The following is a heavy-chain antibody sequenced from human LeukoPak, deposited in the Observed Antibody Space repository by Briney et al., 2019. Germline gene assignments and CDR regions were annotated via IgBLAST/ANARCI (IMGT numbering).Heavy chain of an antibody. D-gene: IGHD6-6*01. J-gene: IGHJ6*03. CDR2: INHSGST. V-gene: IGHV4-34*01. Sequence: SETLSLTCAVYGGSFSGYYWSCIRQPPGKGLEWIREINHSGSTNYNPSLKSRVTISVDTSKNQFSLKLTSVTAADPAAMYCPRGSILEPKDIAARLDYYYYTDDWGKGTPVTVSS. CDR1: GGSFSGYY. CDR3: PRGSILEPKDIAARLDYYYYTDD.